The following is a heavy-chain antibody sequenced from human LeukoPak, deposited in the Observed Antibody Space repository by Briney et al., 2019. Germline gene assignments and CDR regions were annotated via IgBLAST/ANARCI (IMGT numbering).Heavy chain of an antibody. J-gene: IGHJ4*02. D-gene: IGHD3-16*01. Sequence: GRSLRLSCAASGFTFDDYAMHWVRQAPGKGLEWVSGISWNSGSIGYADSVKGRFTISRDNAKNSLYLQMNSLRAEDTALYYCAKAFGAHKGSAGFDYWGQGTLVTVSS. CDR1: GFTFDDYA. CDR3: AKAFGAHKGSAGFDY. CDR2: ISWNSGSI. V-gene: IGHV3-9*01.